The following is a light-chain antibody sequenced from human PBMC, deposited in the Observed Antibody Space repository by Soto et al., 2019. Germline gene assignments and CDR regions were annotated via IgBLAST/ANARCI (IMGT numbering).Light chain of an antibody. V-gene: IGKV1-6*01. CDR2: GTS. CDR1: QDIRND. Sequence: AIQMTQSPSSLSLSVGDRITITCRASQDIRNDLGWYQQKPGKAPKLLIYGTSNSQSGVPSRFSGSGSGTDFTLTISGLEPEDFATYYCLQDDIFPYTFGQGTKLEIK. CDR3: LQDDIFPYT. J-gene: IGKJ2*01.